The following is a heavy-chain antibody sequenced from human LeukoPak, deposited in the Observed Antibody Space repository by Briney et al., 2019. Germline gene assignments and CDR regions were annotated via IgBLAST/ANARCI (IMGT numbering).Heavy chain of an antibody. J-gene: IGHJ6*03. CDR1: GGSLSSSSYY. D-gene: IGHD5-12*01. Sequence: SQTLSLTRAVSGGSLSSSSYYWGWIRQPPGKGLGWIGRIYYSGSTYYNPSLKSRLTQSVHPTNNLLSLKPSSVTAQDTAVYYCARRRPATTYLFYYYMDVWGKGTTVTVSS. CDR3: ARRRPATTYLFYYYMDV. CDR2: IYYSGST. V-gene: IGHV4-39*01.